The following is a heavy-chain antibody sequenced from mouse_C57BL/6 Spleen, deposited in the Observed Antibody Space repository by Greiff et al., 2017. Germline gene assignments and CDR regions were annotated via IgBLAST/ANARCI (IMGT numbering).Heavy chain of an antibody. CDR2: IDPSDSYT. J-gene: IGHJ2*01. Sequence: QVQLQQPGAELVMPGASVKLSCKASGYTFTSYWMHWVKQRPGQGLEWIGEIDPSDSYTNYNQKFKGKSTLTVDKSSSTAYMQLSSLTSEDSAVYYCAREAVGDGSVDDWGQGTTLTVSS. D-gene: IGHD2-3*01. CDR3: AREAVGDGSVDD. CDR1: GYTFTSYW. V-gene: IGHV1-69*01.